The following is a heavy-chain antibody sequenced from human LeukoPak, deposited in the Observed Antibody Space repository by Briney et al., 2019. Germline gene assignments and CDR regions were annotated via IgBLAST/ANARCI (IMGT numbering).Heavy chain of an antibody. CDR3: ARESSVSGWYIY. J-gene: IGHJ4*02. V-gene: IGHV3-53*04. D-gene: IGHD6-19*01. CDR1: GFTVSNSF. CDR2: IYAGGTT. Sequence: PGGSLRLSCAASGFTVSNSFMGWVRQALGTGLEWVSGIYAGGTTYYADSVQGRFTISRHNSENTLYLQMNSLRPEDTAVYYCARESSVSGWYIYWGQGTLVTVSS.